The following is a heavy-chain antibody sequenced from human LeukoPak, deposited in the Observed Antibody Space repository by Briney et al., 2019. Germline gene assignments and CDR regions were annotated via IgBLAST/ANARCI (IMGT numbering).Heavy chain of an antibody. CDR3: ARGENNYGYYYFDY. D-gene: IGHD5-18*01. Sequence: PGGSLRLSCAASEFTFSTYSMKWLRQAPGKGLEWVSSISSSSSYIYYADSVKGRFTISRDNAKNSLYLQMNSLRAEDTAVYYCARGENNYGYYYFDYWGQGTLVTVSS. J-gene: IGHJ4*02. CDR1: EFTFSTYS. V-gene: IGHV3-21*01. CDR2: ISSSSSYI.